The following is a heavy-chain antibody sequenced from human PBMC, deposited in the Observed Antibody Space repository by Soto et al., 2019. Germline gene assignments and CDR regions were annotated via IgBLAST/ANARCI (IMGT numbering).Heavy chain of an antibody. J-gene: IGHJ6*02. D-gene: IGHD6-13*01. CDR2: IIPILTTP. V-gene: IGHV1-69*01. Sequence: QVQLVQSGAEVKKTGSSVKVSCKASGGMFSTFGFSWVRQAPGQGPEWIGGIIPILTTPNYAERFQGRVTIGADELTTTVYMELSSLRSEDTAMYYCATSVGIAATGEDGLDVWGQGTSVTVSS. CDR3: ATSVGIAATGEDGLDV. CDR1: GGMFSTFG.